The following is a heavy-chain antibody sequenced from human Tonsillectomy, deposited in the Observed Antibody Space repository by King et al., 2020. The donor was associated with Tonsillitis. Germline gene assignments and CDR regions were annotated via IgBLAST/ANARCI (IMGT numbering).Heavy chain of an antibody. V-gene: IGHV1-69*09. J-gene: IGHJ6*02. CDR1: GGTFSSYT. Sequence: QLVQSGAEVKKPGSSVKVSCKASGGTFSSYTIIWVRQAPGQGLEWMGRIIPILGIANYAQMFQGRVTITADKSTSTAYMELSSLRSEDTAVYYCAIPAGCLDPGWNYCYYGMEVWGQGTTVTVSS. CDR2: IIPILGIA. D-gene: IGHD5/OR15-5a*01. CDR3: AIPAGCLDPGWNYCYYGMEV.